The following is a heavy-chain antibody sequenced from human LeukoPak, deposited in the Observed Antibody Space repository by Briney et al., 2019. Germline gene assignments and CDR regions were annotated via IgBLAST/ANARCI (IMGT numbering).Heavy chain of an antibody. Sequence: SETLSLTCTVSGGSVSSGSYYWSWIRQPPGRGLEWIGYNYYRGSNNYNPSLESRVTISVDTSKNQFSLTLTSVTAADTAVYYCARDRGYYGSGSYSQGSYFDYWGQGSLVTVSS. D-gene: IGHD3-10*01. V-gene: IGHV4-61*01. J-gene: IGHJ4*02. CDR3: ARDRGYYGSGSYSQGSYFDY. CDR1: GGSVSSGSYY. CDR2: NYYRGSN.